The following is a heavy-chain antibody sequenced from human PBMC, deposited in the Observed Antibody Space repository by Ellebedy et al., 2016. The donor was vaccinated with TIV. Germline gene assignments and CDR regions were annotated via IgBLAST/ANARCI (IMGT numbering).Heavy chain of an antibody. J-gene: IGHJ4*02. CDR2: IIPILGIA. V-gene: IGHV1-69*04. D-gene: IGHD4-23*01. CDR3: ARDRGVVTVDY. Sequence: SVKVSXXASGGTFSSYAISWVRQAPGQGLEWMGRIIPILGIANYAQKFQGRVTITADKSTSTAYMELSSLRSEDTAVYYCARDRGVVTVDYWGQGTLVTVSS. CDR1: GGTFSSYA.